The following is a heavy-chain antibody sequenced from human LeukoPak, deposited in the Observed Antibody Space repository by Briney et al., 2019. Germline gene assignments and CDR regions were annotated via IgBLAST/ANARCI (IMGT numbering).Heavy chain of an antibody. Sequence: GASVKVSCKASGGTFSSYAISWVRQAPGQGLEWMGGIIPIFGTANYAQKFQGRVTITTDESTSTAYMELSSLRSEDTAVYYCARGQRIAAAGIPFDYWGQGTLVTVSS. D-gene: IGHD6-13*01. V-gene: IGHV1-69*05. J-gene: IGHJ4*02. CDR1: GGTFSSYA. CDR3: ARGQRIAAAGIPFDY. CDR2: IIPIFGTA.